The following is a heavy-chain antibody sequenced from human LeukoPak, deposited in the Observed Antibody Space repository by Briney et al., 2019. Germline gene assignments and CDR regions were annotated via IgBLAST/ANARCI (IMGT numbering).Heavy chain of an antibody. J-gene: IGHJ5*02. CDR2: IIPIFGTA. D-gene: IGHD2-15*01. Sequence: SVKVSCKASGGTFSSYAISWVRQAPGQGLEWMGGIIPIFGTANYAQKFQGRVTITTDESTSTTYMELSSLRSEDTAVYYCASGSRIYNWFDPWGQGTLVTVSS. CDR3: ASGSRIYNWFDP. V-gene: IGHV1-69*05. CDR1: GGTFSSYA.